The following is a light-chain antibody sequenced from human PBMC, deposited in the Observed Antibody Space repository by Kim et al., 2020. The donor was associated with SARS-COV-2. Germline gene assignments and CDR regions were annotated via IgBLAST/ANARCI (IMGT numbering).Light chain of an antibody. CDR3: QQSYSTPFT. CDR1: QSISSY. Sequence: DIQMTQSPSSLSVSVGDRVTITCRASQSISSYLNWYQQKPGKAPKLLIYAASSLQSGVPSRFSGSGSGTDFTLTISSLQPEDFATYYCQQSYSTPFTFGGGTKLEI. J-gene: IGKJ4*01. V-gene: IGKV1-39*01. CDR2: AAS.